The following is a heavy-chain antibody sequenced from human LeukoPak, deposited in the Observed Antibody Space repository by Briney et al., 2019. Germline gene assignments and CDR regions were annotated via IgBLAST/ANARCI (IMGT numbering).Heavy chain of an antibody. CDR2: INPNSGGT. CDR3: AIGFYGDYDPVGVAWFDP. J-gene: IGHJ5*02. V-gene: IGHV1-2*02. Sequence: ASVKVSCKASGYTFINYYIHWVRQAPGQGFEWMGWINPNSGGTNYAQKFQGRVTMTRDTSTSTVYMELSSLRSEDTAVYYCAIGFYGDYDPVGVAWFDPWGQGTLVTVSS. D-gene: IGHD4-17*01. CDR1: GYTFINYY.